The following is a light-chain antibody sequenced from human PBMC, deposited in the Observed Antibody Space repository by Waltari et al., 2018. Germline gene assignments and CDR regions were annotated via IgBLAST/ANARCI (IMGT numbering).Light chain of an antibody. Sequence: VLTQSPATLSLSPGERATLSCRASQSVSVNLAWYQQRPGQAPRLLIYRASTRATGIPARVSGSGSGTEFTLTISSVESEDFAVYYCQQSHNWPPLTFGGGTKVEIK. J-gene: IGKJ4*01. V-gene: IGKV3-15*01. CDR1: QSVSVN. CDR3: QQSHNWPPLT. CDR2: RAS.